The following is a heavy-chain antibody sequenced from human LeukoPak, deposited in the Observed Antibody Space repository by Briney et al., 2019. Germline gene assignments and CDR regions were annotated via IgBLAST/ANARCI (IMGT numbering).Heavy chain of an antibody. D-gene: IGHD3-22*01. J-gene: IGHJ4*02. Sequence: PSETLSLTCTVSGGSISRGDYHWSWIHQYPGKGLEWIGNTYYSGSTYYNPSLKSRATISVDTSKNQFFLKLSSVTAADTAVYYCAVYFDSSGYPPGGLDYWGQGTLVTVSS. CDR1: GGSISRGDYH. CDR2: TYYSGST. V-gene: IGHV4-31*03. CDR3: AVYFDSSGYPPGGLDY.